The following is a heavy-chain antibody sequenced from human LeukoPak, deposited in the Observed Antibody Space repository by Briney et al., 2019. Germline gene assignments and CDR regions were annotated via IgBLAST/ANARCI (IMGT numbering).Heavy chain of an antibody. CDR2: ISGSGGST. V-gene: IGHV3-23*01. CDR1: GFTFSSYD. Sequence: GGSLRLSCEASGFTFSSYDMNWVRQAPGKGLEWVSVISGSGGSTDYADSVKGRFSISRDNSKNTLYLQMNSLRAEDTAVYYCAKDLLCSSTSCYGTGYFDSWGQGALVTVSS. J-gene: IGHJ4*02. CDR3: AKDLLCSSTSCYGTGYFDS. D-gene: IGHD2-2*01.